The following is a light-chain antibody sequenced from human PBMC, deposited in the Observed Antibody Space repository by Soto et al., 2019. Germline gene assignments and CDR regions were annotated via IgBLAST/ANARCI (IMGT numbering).Light chain of an antibody. CDR2: GAY. J-gene: IGKJ1*01. CDR3: QQFNKWPRT. Sequence: EVVMTQSPATLSVSPGERATLSCRTSQSVSTNLAWYKQRPGQAPRLIISGAYTRATGIPARFSGSGSGTEFTLTISSLRSEDFAIYDGQQFNKWPRTFGQGTRVESK. V-gene: IGKV3-15*01. CDR1: QSVSTN.